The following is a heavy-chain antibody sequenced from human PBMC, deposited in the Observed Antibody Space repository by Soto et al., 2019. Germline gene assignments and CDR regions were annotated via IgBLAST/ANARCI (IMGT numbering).Heavy chain of an antibody. Sequence: SQTLSLTCASSGGSVSSNTAAWNWIRSSPSRGLEWLGRTYYRSNWRHDYAVSVKSRITVNPDTSKNHFSLQLNSVTPDDTAVYYCARGVAGSGFDLWGQGTLVTVSS. D-gene: IGHD6-19*01. J-gene: IGHJ4*02. CDR3: ARGVAGSGFDL. V-gene: IGHV6-1*01. CDR2: TYYRSNWRH. CDR1: GGSVSSNTAA.